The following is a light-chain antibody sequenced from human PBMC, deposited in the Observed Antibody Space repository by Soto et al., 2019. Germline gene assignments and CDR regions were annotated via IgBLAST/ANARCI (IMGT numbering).Light chain of an antibody. CDR1: QSFTTNY. CDR3: QQYGSSPLT. J-gene: IGKJ4*01. V-gene: IGKV3-20*01. CDR2: GAS. Sequence: EIVLTQSPGTLSLSPGDRATLSCRASQSFTTNYLGFTKHYLAWSQQQPGQAPSLLIYGASSRATGSPDRFSSSGSGTDFTPTISRLEPEDFAVYYCQQYGSSPLTFGGGTRVEIK.